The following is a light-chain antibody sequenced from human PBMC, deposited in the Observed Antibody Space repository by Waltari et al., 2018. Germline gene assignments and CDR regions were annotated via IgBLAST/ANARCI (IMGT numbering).Light chain of an antibody. CDR2: DSN. J-gene: IGLJ3*02. CDR3: GTWDNSLNAGV. Sequence: QSVLTQPPSVSAAPGQKVTISCSGHNSHIGGNYVSWYQRLPGTAPKLLVYDSNKRPSGIPDRFSGSKSGTSATLDITGLQTGDEADYYCGTWDNSLNAGVFGGGTKLTVL. V-gene: IGLV1-51*01. CDR1: NSHIGGNY.